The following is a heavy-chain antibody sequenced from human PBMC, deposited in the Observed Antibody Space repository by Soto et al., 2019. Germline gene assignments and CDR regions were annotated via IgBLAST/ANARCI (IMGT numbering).Heavy chain of an antibody. D-gene: IGHD1-26*01. J-gene: IGHJ4*02. CDR1: GGSVSSGSYY. CDR2: IYYSGST. Sequence: QVQLQDSGPGLVKPSETLSLTCTVSGGSVSSGSYYWSWIRQPPGKGLEWFGYIYYSGSTNYNPSLKCRVTISVDTSQNQFSLKLSWVTAADTAVYYCAREKACRIVGATTRYFDYWGQGTLVPVSS. V-gene: IGHV4-61*01. CDR3: AREKACRIVGATTRYFDY.